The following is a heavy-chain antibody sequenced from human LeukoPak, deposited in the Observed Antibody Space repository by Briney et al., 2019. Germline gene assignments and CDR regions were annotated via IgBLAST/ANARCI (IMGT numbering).Heavy chain of an antibody. D-gene: IGHD5-24*01. J-gene: IGHJ4*02. CDR1: GGSISSGDYY. CDR2: IYYSGST. V-gene: IGHV4-30-4*08. CDR3: ASIQLRGWYVDY. Sequence: SETLSLTCTVSGGSISSGDYYWSWIRQPPGKGLEWIGYIYYSGSTYYNPSLKSRVTISVDTSKNQFSLKLSSVTAADTAVYYCASIQLRGWYVDYWGQGTLVTVSS.